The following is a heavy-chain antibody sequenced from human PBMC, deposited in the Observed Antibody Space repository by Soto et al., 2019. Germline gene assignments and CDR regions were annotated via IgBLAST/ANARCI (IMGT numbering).Heavy chain of an antibody. J-gene: IGHJ5*02. V-gene: IGHV4-4*07. CDR2: IYTSGST. CDR3: AREPPIFCSGGSCYADNWFDP. Sequence: ETLSLTCTVSGGSISSYYWSWIRQPAGKGLEWIGRIYTSGSTNYNPSLKSRVTMSVDTSKNQFSLKLSSVTAADTAVYYCAREPPIFCSGGSCYADNWFDPWGQGTLVTVSS. D-gene: IGHD2-15*01. CDR1: GGSISSYY.